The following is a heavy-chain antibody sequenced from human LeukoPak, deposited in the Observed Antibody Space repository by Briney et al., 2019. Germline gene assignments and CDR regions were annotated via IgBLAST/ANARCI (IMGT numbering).Heavy chain of an antibody. Sequence: ASGNVSSKAYGYTFTSYAISWVRQAPGQGREWVGWISAYNGNTNYAQKLQGRVTMTTDTSTSTAYMELRSLRSDDTAVYYCARVWDGSGNDAFDIWGQGTMVTVSS. CDR2: ISAYNGNT. D-gene: IGHD3-10*01. V-gene: IGHV1-18*01. CDR1: GYTFTSYA. J-gene: IGHJ3*02. CDR3: ARVWDGSGNDAFDI.